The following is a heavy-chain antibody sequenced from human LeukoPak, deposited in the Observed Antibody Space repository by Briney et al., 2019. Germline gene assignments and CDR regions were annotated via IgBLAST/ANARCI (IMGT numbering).Heavy chain of an antibody. CDR3: AKGSAGGRPYYFDY. CDR2: ISSSAGST. CDR1: GFTFSNAY. D-gene: IGHD6-13*01. V-gene: IGHV3-23*01. J-gene: IGHJ4*02. Sequence: GGSLRLSCAASGFTFSNAYMNWVRQAPGKGPEWVSVISSSAGSTYYADSVKGRFTISRDNSKNTLYLQMNSLRAEDTAVYYCAKGSAGGRPYYFDYWGQGTLVPVSS.